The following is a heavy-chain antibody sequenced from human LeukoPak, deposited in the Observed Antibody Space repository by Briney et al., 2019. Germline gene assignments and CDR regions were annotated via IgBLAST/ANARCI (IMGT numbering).Heavy chain of an antibody. Sequence: SETLSLTCAVYGGSFSGYYWSWIRQPPGKGLEWIGEINHSGSTNYNPSLKSRVTISVDTSKNQFSLKLSSVTAADTAVYYCARHGLIWFGELLFQSTPSERKWFDPWGQGTLVTVSS. D-gene: IGHD3-10*01. CDR1: GGSFSGYY. CDR2: INHSGST. CDR3: ARHGLIWFGELLFQSTPSERKWFDP. J-gene: IGHJ5*02. V-gene: IGHV4-34*01.